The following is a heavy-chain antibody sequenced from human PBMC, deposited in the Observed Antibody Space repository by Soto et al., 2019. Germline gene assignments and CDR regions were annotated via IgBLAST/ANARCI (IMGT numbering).Heavy chain of an antibody. Sequence: GPSVKVSCKASGGTFSTHAIIWVRQAPGHGLEWMGGIIPISGTTYYTQKFQGRVTITADEPTSTAFMELSSLKSGDTAVFYCARGYCSGGNCYSGMDVWGQGTMVTVS. V-gene: IGHV1-69*13. CDR2: IIPISGTT. J-gene: IGHJ6*02. CDR1: GGTFSTHA. CDR3: ARGYCSGGNCYSGMDV. D-gene: IGHD2-15*01.